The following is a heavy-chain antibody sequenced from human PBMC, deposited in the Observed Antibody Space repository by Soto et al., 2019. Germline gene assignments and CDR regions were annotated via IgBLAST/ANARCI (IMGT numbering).Heavy chain of an antibody. CDR1: GYTFTSYG. J-gene: IGHJ4*02. CDR2: ISAYNGNT. Sequence: GASVKVSCKASGYTFTSYGISWVRQAPGQGLEWMGWISAYNGNTNYAQKLQGRVTMTTDTSTSTAYMELRSLRSDDTAVYYCARDPTHYYDSSGYDYWGQGTLVTVSS. CDR3: ARDPTHYYDSSGYDY. D-gene: IGHD3-22*01. V-gene: IGHV1-18*01.